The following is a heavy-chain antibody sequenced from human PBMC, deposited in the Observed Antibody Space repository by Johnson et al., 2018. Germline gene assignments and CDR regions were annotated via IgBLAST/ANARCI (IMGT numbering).Heavy chain of an antibody. Sequence: QVQLVESGAEVKKPGSSVKVSCKASGGTFSSYAISWVRQAPGQGLEWMGGIIPIFGTANYAQKFQGRVTITADESTSTAYMELSSLRFEDTAVYYCARPFTTVVTPYAFDIWGQGTMVTVSS. J-gene: IGHJ3*02. CDR1: GGTFSSYA. CDR2: IIPIFGTA. D-gene: IGHD4-23*01. V-gene: IGHV1-69*01. CDR3: ARPFTTVVTPYAFDI.